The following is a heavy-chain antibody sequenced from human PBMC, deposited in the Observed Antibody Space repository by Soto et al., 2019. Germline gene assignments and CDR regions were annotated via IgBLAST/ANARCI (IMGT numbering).Heavy chain of an antibody. CDR3: ARAPYCSGGSCPSFDP. J-gene: IGHJ5*02. Sequence: SCVRKNKGKGLEWVSAISSSSSCIYYADSVKGRFTISRDNAKNSLYLQMNSLRAEDTAVYYCARAPYCSGGSCPSFDPWGQGTLVTVSS. D-gene: IGHD2-15*01. V-gene: IGHV3-21*01. CDR2: ISSSSSCI.